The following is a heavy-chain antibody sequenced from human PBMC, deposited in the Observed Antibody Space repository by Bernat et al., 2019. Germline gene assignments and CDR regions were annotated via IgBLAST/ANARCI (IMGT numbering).Heavy chain of an antibody. J-gene: IGHJ4*02. V-gene: IGHV1-18*01. Sequence: QVQLVQSGAEVKKPGASVKVSCKASGYIFTSYGISWVRQAPGQGLEWMGWISAYNGNTNYAQKLQGRVTMTTDTSTSTAYMDLRSLRSDDTAVYYCARMRHSMVRGVISGDYFDYWGQGTLVTVSS. CDR1: GYIFTSYG. CDR2: ISAYNGNT. D-gene: IGHD3-10*01. CDR3: ARMRHSMVRGVISGDYFDY.